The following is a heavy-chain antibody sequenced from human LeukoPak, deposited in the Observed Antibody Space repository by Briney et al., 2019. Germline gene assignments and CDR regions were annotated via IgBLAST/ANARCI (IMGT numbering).Heavy chain of an antibody. V-gene: IGHV3-7*01. Sequence: GGSLRLSCAASKFMFSSYWMSWVRQAPGKGLEWVAYIKKTGSETYYVDSVKGRFTITRDNARNSLFLQMDSLRAEDTAVYYCAREDGYCSGGNCYSYFDSWGQGTLVTVSS. D-gene: IGHD2-15*01. CDR1: KFMFSSYW. J-gene: IGHJ4*02. CDR3: AREDGYCSGGNCYSYFDS. CDR2: IKKTGSET.